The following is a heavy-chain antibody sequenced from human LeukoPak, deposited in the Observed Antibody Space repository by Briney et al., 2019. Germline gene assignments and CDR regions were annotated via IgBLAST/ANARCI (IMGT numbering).Heavy chain of an antibody. CDR1: GGSISSANYY. Sequence: SQTLSLTCTVSGGSISSANYYWTWIRQSAGKGLEWIGRMSGSGGTTYNPSLKSRVTILVDMSNNQFSLKLSSVTAADTAVYYCARQTQLTYYYGSGIAFDIWGQGTMVTVSS. J-gene: IGHJ3*02. D-gene: IGHD3-10*01. CDR2: MSGSGGT. CDR3: ARQTQLTYYYGSGIAFDI. V-gene: IGHV4-61*02.